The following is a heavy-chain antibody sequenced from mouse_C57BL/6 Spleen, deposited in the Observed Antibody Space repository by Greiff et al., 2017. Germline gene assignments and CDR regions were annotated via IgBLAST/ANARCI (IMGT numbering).Heavy chain of an antibody. J-gene: IGHJ2*01. D-gene: IGHD1-1*01. CDR2: INYDGSST. CDR1: GFTFSDYY. Sequence: EVKLMESEGGLVQPGSSMKLSCTASGFTFSDYYMAWVRQVPEKGLEWVANINYDGSSTYYLDSLKSRFIISRDNAKNILYLQMSSLKSEDTATYYGARDRGYYGSSPFDYWGQGTTLTVSS. CDR3: ARDRGYYGSSPFDY. V-gene: IGHV5-16*01.